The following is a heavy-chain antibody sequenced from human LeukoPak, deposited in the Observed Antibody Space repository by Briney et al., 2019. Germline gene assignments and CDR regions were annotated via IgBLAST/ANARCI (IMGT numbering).Heavy chain of an antibody. CDR2: INPNSGGT. CDR1: GYTFTDYY. Sequence: GASVKVSCSTSGYTFTDYYIYWVRQAPGQGLEWMARINPNSGGTNFAQKFQGRVTMTRDTSISTAYMELSSLRSDDTAVYYCARSPRGGAYMRGYFDYWGRGTLVTVSS. J-gene: IGHJ4*02. D-gene: IGHD2-2*02. CDR3: ARSPRGGAYMRGYFDY. V-gene: IGHV1-2*06.